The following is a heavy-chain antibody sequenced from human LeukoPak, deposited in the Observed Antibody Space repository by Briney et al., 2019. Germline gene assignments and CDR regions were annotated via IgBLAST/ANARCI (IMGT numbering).Heavy chain of an antibody. CDR3: ASEARVHYDSSGYYYG. CDR2: INHSGST. CDR1: GGSFSGYY. Sequence: SETLSLTCAVCGGSFSGYYWSWIRQPPGKGLEWIGEINHSGSTNYNPSLKSRVTISVDTSKNQFPLKLSSVTAADTAVYYCASEARVHYDSSGYYYGWGQGTLVTVSS. V-gene: IGHV4-34*01. D-gene: IGHD3-22*01. J-gene: IGHJ4*02.